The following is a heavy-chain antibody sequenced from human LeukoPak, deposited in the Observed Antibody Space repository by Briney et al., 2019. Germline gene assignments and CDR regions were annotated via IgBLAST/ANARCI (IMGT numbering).Heavy chain of an antibody. Sequence: SETLSLTCTVSGGSISSYYWSWIRQPPGKGLEWIGYIYYSGSTNYNPSLKSRVTISVDTSKNQFSLKLSSVTAADTAVYYCARGGSGYYDSSGYRKSLYYFDYWGQGTLVTVSS. D-gene: IGHD3-22*01. CDR1: GGSISSYY. J-gene: IGHJ4*02. CDR2: IYYSGST. CDR3: ARGGSGYYDSSGYRKSLYYFDY. V-gene: IGHV4-59*01.